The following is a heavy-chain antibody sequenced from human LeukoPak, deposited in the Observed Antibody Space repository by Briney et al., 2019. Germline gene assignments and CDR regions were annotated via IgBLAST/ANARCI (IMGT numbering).Heavy chain of an antibody. CDR3: ARDADERGPIYYDSSGHIDY. D-gene: IGHD3-22*01. CDR1: GFTFSSYW. V-gene: IGHV3-7*01. J-gene: IGHJ4*02. CDR2: IKQDGSEK. Sequence: GGSLRLSCAASGFTFSSYWMSWVRQAPGKGLEWVANIKQDGSEKYYADSVKGRFTISRDNAKNSLYLQMNSLRAEDTAVYYCARDADERGPIYYDSSGHIDYWGQGTLVTVSS.